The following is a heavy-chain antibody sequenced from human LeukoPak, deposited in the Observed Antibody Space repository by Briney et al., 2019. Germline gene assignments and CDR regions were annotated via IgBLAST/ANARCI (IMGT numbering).Heavy chain of an antibody. V-gene: IGHV5-51*04. CDR3: WRRGGAGRFDP. Sequence: GESLKISCKGFGYSFTSYWIGWVRQMPGKGLEWMGIVYPSDSDTRYSPSFQGQVTISADKPITTAYLPCDSLEPSDHAWDFLWRRGGAGRFDPWGQGTLVTVSS. D-gene: IGHD2-21*01. J-gene: IGHJ5*02. CDR2: VYPSDSDT. CDR1: GYSFTSYW.